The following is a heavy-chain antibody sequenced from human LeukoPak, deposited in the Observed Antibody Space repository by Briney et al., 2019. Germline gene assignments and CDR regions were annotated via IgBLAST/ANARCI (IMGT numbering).Heavy chain of an antibody. V-gene: IGHV1-18*04. CDR2: ISAYNGNT. CDR3: ARSYCSSTSCYDLSDAFDI. J-gene: IGHJ3*02. D-gene: IGHD2-2*01. Sequence: ASVKVSCKASGYTFTSYGISWVRQAPGQGLEWMGWISAYNGNTNYAQKLQGRVTMTTDTSTSTAYMELRSLRSDDTAVYYCARSYCSSTSCYDLSDAFDIWGQGTMVTVS. CDR1: GYTFTSYG.